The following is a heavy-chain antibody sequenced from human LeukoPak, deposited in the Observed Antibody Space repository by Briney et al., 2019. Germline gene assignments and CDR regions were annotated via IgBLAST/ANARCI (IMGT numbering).Heavy chain of an antibody. Sequence: PSQTLSLTCTVSGGSISSGGYYWSWIRQHPGKGLEWIGYIYYSGSTNYNPSLKSRVTISVDTSKNQFSLKLSSVTAADTAVYYCAGEPYYYDSSGPEADYWGQGTLVTVSS. CDR3: AGEPYYYDSSGPEADY. J-gene: IGHJ4*02. V-gene: IGHV4-31*03. CDR1: GGSISSGGYY. CDR2: IYYSGST. D-gene: IGHD3-22*01.